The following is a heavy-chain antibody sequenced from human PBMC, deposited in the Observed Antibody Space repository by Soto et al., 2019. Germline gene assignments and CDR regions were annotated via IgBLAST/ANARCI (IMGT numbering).Heavy chain of an antibody. CDR1: GGSFSGYY. Sequence: PSETLSLTCAVYGGSFSGYYWSWLRQPPGKGLEWIGEINHSGSTNYNPSLKSRVTISVDTSKNQFSLKLSSVTAADTAVYYCARPSGFPPTKYYYGMDVWGQGTTVTVS. D-gene: IGHD3-10*01. V-gene: IGHV4-34*01. CDR2: INHSGST. J-gene: IGHJ6*02. CDR3: ARPSGFPPTKYYYGMDV.